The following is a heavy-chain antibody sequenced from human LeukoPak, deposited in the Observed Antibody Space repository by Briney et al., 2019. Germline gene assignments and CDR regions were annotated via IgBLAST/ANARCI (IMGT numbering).Heavy chain of an antibody. CDR3: ARGRYYYDSSGYYLFDY. D-gene: IGHD3-22*01. CDR2: INPNSGGT. V-gene: IGHV1-2*02. J-gene: IGHJ4*02. CDR1: GYTFTGYY. Sequence: ASVKVSCKASGYTFTGYYMHWARQAPGQGLEWMGWINPNSGGTNYAQKFQGRVTMTRDTSISTAYMELSRLRSDDTAVYYCARGRYYYDSSGYYLFDYWGQGTLVTVSS.